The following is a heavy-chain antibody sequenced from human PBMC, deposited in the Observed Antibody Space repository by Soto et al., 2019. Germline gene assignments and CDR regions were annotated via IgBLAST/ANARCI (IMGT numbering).Heavy chain of an antibody. Sequence: GASVKVSCKASGYTFTRHAMHWVRQAPGQRLEWMGWINAGNGNTKYSQKSQGRVTITRDTSASTAYMELSSLRSEDTAVYYCARASSGWIFDYWGQGTLLTVSS. D-gene: IGHD6-19*01. CDR1: GYTFTRHA. CDR2: INAGNGNT. V-gene: IGHV1-3*01. J-gene: IGHJ4*02. CDR3: ARASSGWIFDY.